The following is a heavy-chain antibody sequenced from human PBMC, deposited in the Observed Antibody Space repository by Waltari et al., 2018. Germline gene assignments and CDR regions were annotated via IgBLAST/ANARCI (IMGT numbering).Heavy chain of an antibody. V-gene: IGHV4-38-2*01. J-gene: IGHJ4*02. Sequence: QVQLQESGPGLVQPSETLALPWPAYCSSLCHGYSWGWIRQPPGKRLEFIGSIYHSGTTYYNPSLKSRVTILLGTSKTQFSLMLRSVTAADTAVYFCARWFHGDSPSHFDYWGQGTLVTVSS. CDR2: IYHSGTT. CDR1: CSSLCHGYS. D-gene: IGHD2-21*02. CDR3: ARWFHGDSPSHFDY.